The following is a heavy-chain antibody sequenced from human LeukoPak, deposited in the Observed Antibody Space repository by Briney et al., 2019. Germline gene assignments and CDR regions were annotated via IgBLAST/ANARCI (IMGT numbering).Heavy chain of an antibody. CDR2: TYYRSKWYN. V-gene: IGHV6-1*01. J-gene: IGHJ3*02. CDR3: AKTGIPAASGVAGVFDI. Sequence: SQTLSLTCAISGDSVSSNSGAWNWIRQSPSRGLEWLGRTYYRSKWYNDYAVSVKSRITINPDTSKNQFSLQLNSVTPEDTAVYYCAKTGIPAASGVAGVFDIWGQGTMVTASS. D-gene: IGHD6-13*01. CDR1: GDSVSSNSGA.